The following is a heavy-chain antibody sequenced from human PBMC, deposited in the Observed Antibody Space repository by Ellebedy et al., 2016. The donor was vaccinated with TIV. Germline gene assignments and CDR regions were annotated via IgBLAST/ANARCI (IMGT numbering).Heavy chain of an antibody. CDR1: GFPYSSYP. CDR3: ARDRRYHHGTESPSIAH. D-gene: IGHD3-10*01. V-gene: IGHV3-30-3*01. J-gene: IGHJ4*02. CDR2: ISYDGSIK. Sequence: GESLKISCAASGFPYSSYPMHWVRQAPGKGLEGVAVISYDGSIKYHADSVKGRFTISRDNSKKTLYLQMNSLRVADTAVYYCARDRRYHHGTESPSIAHWGPGPLVTVSS.